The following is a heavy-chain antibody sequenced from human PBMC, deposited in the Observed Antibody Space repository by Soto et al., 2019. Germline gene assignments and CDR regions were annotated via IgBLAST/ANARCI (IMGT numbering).Heavy chain of an antibody. Sequence: EVHLVESGGGLVQPGGSLRLSCAASGFTFSGHWMSWVRQAPGKGLEWVAHIKQDGSETFYVGSVKGRFTISRDNGKNSLDLQMNSLRAEDTALYYCARDRAFCSGTNCRRGSIYYYYMDVWGSGTTVTVSS. J-gene: IGHJ6*03. CDR2: IKQDGSET. V-gene: IGHV3-7*01. CDR3: ARDRAFCSGTNCRRGSIYYYYMDV. CDR1: GFTFSGHW. D-gene: IGHD2-2*01.